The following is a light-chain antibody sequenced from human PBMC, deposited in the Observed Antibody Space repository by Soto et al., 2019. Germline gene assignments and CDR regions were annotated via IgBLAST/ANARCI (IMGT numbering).Light chain of an antibody. Sequence: DIQMTQSPSSLSASVGDRVTITCRARQTISTYLNWYQQKPGKAPKLLIYAASSLQSEVTSRFSGSGSGTDFTLTISSLQPEDFATYYCQQSHGIPYTFGQGTKLEIK. CDR2: AAS. CDR1: QTISTY. CDR3: QQSHGIPYT. J-gene: IGKJ2*01. V-gene: IGKV1-39*01.